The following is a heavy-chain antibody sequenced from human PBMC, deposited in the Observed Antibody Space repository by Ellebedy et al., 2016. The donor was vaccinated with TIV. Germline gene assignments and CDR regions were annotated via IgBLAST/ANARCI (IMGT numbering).Heavy chain of an antibody. D-gene: IGHD3-22*01. CDR1: GFSLSNARMG. CDR3: ALHDSSAVPAD. CDR2: IFSNDEK. J-gene: IGHJ4*02. V-gene: IGHV2-26*02. Sequence: SGPTLVXPTETLTLTCTVSGFSLSNARMGVSWIRQPPGKALEWLAHIFSNDEKSYSTSLKSRLTISKDTSKSQVVLTMTNMDPVDTATYYCALHDSSAVPADWGQGTLVTVSS.